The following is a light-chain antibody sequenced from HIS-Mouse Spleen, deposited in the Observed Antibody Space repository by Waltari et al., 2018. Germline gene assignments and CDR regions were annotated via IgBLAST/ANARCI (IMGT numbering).Light chain of an antibody. Sequence: SYELTQPPSVSVSPGQTARITCSGDALPKQYAYWYQQKPGQAPVLVIDKDSERPSGIPERVSGSSSGTTVTLTISGVQAEDEADYYCQSADSSGTYHVVFGGGTKLTVL. CDR1: ALPKQY. CDR3: QSADSSGTYHVV. J-gene: IGLJ2*01. CDR2: KDS. V-gene: IGLV3-25*03.